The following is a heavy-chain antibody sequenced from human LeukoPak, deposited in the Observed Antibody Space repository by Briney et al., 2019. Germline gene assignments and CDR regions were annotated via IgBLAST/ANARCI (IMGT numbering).Heavy chain of an antibody. CDR1: GFNFNNYV. D-gene: IGHD4-11*01. CDR3: AKECDYRSGHKFDL. V-gene: IGHV3-23*01. Sequence: GGSLRLSCAASGFNFNNYVMSWVRQAPGKGLEWVSVLFVGGASTFYADSVKGRFTISGDTAKNTLYLQMHSLRAEATAVYYCAKECDYRSGHKFDLWGQGTLVTVSS. J-gene: IGHJ4*02. CDR2: LFVGGAST.